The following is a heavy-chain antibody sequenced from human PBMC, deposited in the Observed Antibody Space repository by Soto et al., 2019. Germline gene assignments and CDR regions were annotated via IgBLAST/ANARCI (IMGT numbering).Heavy chain of an antibody. CDR3: ARDAWDTYGSGSSMNWFDP. Sequence: PGGSLRLSCAASGFTFSSYWMHWVRQAPGKGLVWVAVIRYDGSNTSYADSVKGRFTISRDNSKNTLYLQMNSLRAEDTAVYYCARDAWDTYGSGSSMNWFDPWGQGTLVTVSS. CDR1: GFTFSSYW. CDR2: IRYDGSNT. D-gene: IGHD3-10*01. V-gene: IGHV3-33*08. J-gene: IGHJ5*02.